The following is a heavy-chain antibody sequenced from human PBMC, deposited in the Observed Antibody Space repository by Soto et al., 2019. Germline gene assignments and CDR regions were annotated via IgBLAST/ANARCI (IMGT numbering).Heavy chain of an antibody. Sequence: PSETLSLTCTVSGGSISSYYWSWIRQPPGKGLEWIGYIYYSGSTNYNPSLKSRVTISVDTSKNQFSLKLSSVTAADTAVYYCARADSSGWSYPHQHYMDVWGKGTTVTVSS. J-gene: IGHJ6*03. CDR1: GGSISSYY. V-gene: IGHV4-59*01. D-gene: IGHD6-19*01. CDR3: ARADSSGWSYPHQHYMDV. CDR2: IYYSGST.